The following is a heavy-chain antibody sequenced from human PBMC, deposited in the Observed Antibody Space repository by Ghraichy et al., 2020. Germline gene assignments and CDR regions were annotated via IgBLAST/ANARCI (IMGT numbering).Heavy chain of an antibody. J-gene: IGHJ4*02. CDR3: ARGMKVIVVVPAAISDWFDY. CDR1: GYTFTGYY. Sequence: ASVKVSCKASGYTFTGYYMHWVRQAPGQGLEWMGRINPNSGGTNYAQKFQGRVTMTRDTSISTAYMELSRLRSDDTAVYYCARGMKVIVVVPAAISDWFDYWGQGTLVTVSS. CDR2: INPNSGGT. D-gene: IGHD2-2*01. V-gene: IGHV1-2*06.